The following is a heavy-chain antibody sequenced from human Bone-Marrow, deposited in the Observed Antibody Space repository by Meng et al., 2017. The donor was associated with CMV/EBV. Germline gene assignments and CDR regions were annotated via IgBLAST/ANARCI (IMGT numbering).Heavy chain of an antibody. Sequence: ASVKVSCKASGYTFTGYYMHWVRQAPGQGLEWMGWINPNSGGTNYAQKFQGRVTITADKSTSTAYMELSSLRSEDTAVYYCARVKSVYDFWSGTQWGYFDYWGQGTLVTVSS. CDR1: GYTFTGYY. CDR3: ARVKSVYDFWSGTQWGYFDY. D-gene: IGHD3-3*01. CDR2: INPNSGGT. J-gene: IGHJ4*02. V-gene: IGHV1-2*02.